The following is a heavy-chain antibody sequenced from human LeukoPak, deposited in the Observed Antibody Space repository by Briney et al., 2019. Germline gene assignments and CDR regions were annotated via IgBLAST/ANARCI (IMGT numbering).Heavy chain of an antibody. CDR3: AKDGGSYNLYAFNI. J-gene: IGHJ3*02. D-gene: IGHD1-26*01. CDR1: GFTLYGYC. Sequence: GGVLRLFCSASGFTLYGYCLHWGRQGPGEGLGWVSGISWNSGSIGYADSVKGRFTISRDNAKNSLYLQMNSLRAEDTALYYCAKDGGSYNLYAFNIWGQGTMVTVSS. V-gene: IGHV3-9*01. CDR2: ISWNSGSI.